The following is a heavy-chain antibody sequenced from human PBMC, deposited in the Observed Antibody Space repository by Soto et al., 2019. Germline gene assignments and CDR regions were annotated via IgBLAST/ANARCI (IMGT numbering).Heavy chain of an antibody. CDR3: ARGITIFGVAIINYYYYYMDV. CDR2: TRNKANSYTT. V-gene: IGHV3-72*01. Sequence: GGSLRLSCAASGFTFSDHYMDWVRQAPGKGLEWVGRTRNKANSYTTEYAASVKGRFTISRDDSKNSLYLQMNSLKTEDTAVYYCARGITIFGVAIINYYYYYMDVWGKGTTVTVSS. CDR1: GFTFSDHY. D-gene: IGHD3-3*01. J-gene: IGHJ6*03.